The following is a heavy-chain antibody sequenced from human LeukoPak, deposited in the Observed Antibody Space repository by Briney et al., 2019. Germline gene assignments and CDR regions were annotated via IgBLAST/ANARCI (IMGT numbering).Heavy chain of an antibody. CDR1: GFTFSSYA. V-gene: IGHV3-30*04. CDR3: AREVYQRFDY. Sequence: GGSLRLSCAASGFTFSSYAMHWVRQAPGKGLEWVAVISYDGSNKYYADSVKGRFTISRDNSKNTLYLQMNSLRAEDTAVYYCAREVYQRFDYWGQGALVTVSS. D-gene: IGHD6-25*01. CDR2: ISYDGSNK. J-gene: IGHJ4*02.